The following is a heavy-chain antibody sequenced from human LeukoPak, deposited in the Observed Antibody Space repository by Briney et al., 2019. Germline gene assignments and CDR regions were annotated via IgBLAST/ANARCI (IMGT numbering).Heavy chain of an antibody. D-gene: IGHD6-13*01. Sequence: GGSLRLSCAASGFTFSSYAMSWVRQAPGKGLEWVSAISGSGGSTYCADSVKGRFTISRDNSKNTLYLQMNSLRAEDTAVYYCAKTYSSSWYVFDYWGQGTLVTVSS. CDR3: AKTYSSSWYVFDY. CDR2: ISGSGGST. CDR1: GFTFSSYA. V-gene: IGHV3-23*01. J-gene: IGHJ4*02.